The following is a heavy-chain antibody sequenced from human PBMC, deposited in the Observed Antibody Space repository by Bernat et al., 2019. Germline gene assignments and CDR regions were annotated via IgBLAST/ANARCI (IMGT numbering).Heavy chain of an antibody. CDR1: GGSISSYY. CDR2: IYTSGST. J-gene: IGHJ5*02. Sequence: QVQLQESGPGLVKPSETLSLTCTVSGGSISSYYWSWIRQPAGKGLEWIGRIYTSGSTNYNPSLKSRVTMSVDTSKNQFSLKLSSVTAADTAVYYCARASQSGSYVFLWFDPWGQGTLVTVSS. CDR3: ARASQSGSYVFLWFDP. V-gene: IGHV4-4*07. D-gene: IGHD1-26*01.